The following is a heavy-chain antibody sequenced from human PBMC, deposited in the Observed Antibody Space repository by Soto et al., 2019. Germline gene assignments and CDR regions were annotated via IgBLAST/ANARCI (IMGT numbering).Heavy chain of an antibody. CDR3: ARDPASYSDSGGYFPGAFAM. CDR2: IIPIFGTA. J-gene: IGHJ3*02. V-gene: IGHV1-69*06. D-gene: IGHD3-22*01. Sequence: QVQLVQSGAEVKKPGSSVKVSCKASGGTFSTYAINWVRQAPGQGLEWMGGIIPIFGTANYAQKFQGRVTIIADKSTSTAYMELSSMRSEDTDVDYCARDPASYSDSGGYFPGAFAMWGQGTLFTVSS. CDR1: GGTFSTYA.